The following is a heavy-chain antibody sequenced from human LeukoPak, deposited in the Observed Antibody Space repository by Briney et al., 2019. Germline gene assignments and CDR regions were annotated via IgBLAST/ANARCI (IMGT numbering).Heavy chain of an antibody. V-gene: IGHV3-30*04. CDR3: GDARGSFDN. D-gene: IGHD3-10*01. CDR2: ISYDGSNK. J-gene: IGHJ3*02. CDR1: GFTFSSYA. Sequence: GGSLRLSCAASGFTFSSYAMHWVRQAPGKGLEWVAVISYDGSNKYYADSVKGRFTISRDNSKNTLYLQMNSLRAEDTAVYYCGDARGSFDNWGQGTIVNVSS.